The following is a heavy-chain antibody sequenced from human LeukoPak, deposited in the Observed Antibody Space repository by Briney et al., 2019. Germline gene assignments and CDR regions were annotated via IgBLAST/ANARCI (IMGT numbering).Heavy chain of an antibody. CDR3: ARHSSSGSYLNPLGY. Sequence: GESLKISCKASGYSFTSYWIGWVRQMPGKGLEWMGIIYPGGSDTRYSPSFQGQVTISADKSISTAYLQWSSLKASDTAMYYCARHSSSGSYLNPLGYWGQGTLVTVSS. J-gene: IGHJ4*02. V-gene: IGHV5-51*01. CDR1: GYSFTSYW. CDR2: IYPGGSDT. D-gene: IGHD1-26*01.